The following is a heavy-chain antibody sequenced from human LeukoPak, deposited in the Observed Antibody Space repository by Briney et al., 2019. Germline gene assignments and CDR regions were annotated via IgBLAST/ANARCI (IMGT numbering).Heavy chain of an antibody. CDR1: GGTFSSYA. CDR3: ARDSGEGGSFDY. V-gene: IGHV1-69*05. J-gene: IGHJ4*02. D-gene: IGHD4-17*01. CDR2: IIPIFGTA. Sequence: SVTVSCKASGGTFSSYAISWVRQAPGQGLEWMGGIIPIFGTANYAQKFQGRVTITTDESTSTAYMELSSLRSEDTAVYYCARDSGEGGSFDYWGQGTLVTVSS.